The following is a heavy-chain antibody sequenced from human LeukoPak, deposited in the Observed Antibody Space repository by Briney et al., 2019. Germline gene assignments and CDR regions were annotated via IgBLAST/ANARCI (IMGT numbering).Heavy chain of an antibody. CDR1: GGTFSSYA. J-gene: IGHJ4*02. CDR2: IIPIFGTA. CDR3: AREEPDCSSTSCAQYYFDY. Sequence: GASVKVSCKASGGTFSSYAISWVRQAPGQGLEWMGGIIPIFGTANYAQKFQGRVTITADESTSTAYMELSSLRSEDTAVYFCAREEPDCSSTSCAQYYFDYWGQGTLVTVSS. D-gene: IGHD2-2*01. V-gene: IGHV1-69*13.